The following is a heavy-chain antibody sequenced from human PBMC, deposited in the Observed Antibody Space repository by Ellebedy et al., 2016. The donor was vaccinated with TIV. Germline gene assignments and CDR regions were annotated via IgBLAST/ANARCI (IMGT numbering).Heavy chain of an antibody. D-gene: IGHD5/OR15-5a*01. CDR3: TKRDVSWAAFDI. CDR1: GFTFRNYA. CDR2: ISPSGDIT. J-gene: IGHJ3*02. Sequence: GESLKISCAASGFTFRNYAMTWVRQAQGKGLEWVSAISPSGDITDFADSVKGRFTISRDNSQDTGHLQMQRLRAEDTAVYYCTKRDVSWAAFDIWGPGTLVTVSS. V-gene: IGHV3-23*01.